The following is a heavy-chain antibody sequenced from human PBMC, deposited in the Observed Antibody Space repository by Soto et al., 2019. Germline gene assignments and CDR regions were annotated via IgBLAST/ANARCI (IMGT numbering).Heavy chain of an antibody. D-gene: IGHD2-15*01. Sequence: GGSLRLSCAASGFTVSSNYMSWVRQAPGKGLEWVSVIYSGGSTYYADSVKGRFTISRDNSKNTLYLQMNSLRAEDTAVYYCARDYCSGGSCGSLWHFDLWGRGTLVTVSS. J-gene: IGHJ2*01. CDR3: ARDYCSGGSCGSLWHFDL. CDR2: IYSGGST. V-gene: IGHV3-66*01. CDR1: GFTVSSNY.